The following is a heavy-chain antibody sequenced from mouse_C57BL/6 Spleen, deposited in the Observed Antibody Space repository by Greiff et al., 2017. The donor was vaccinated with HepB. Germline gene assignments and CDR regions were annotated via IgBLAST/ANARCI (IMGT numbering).Heavy chain of an antibody. CDR1: GYTFTSYW. V-gene: IGHV1-64*01. J-gene: IGHJ3*01. CDR3: AREEDHYYGKIAY. CDR2: IHPNSGST. Sequence: QVQLQQPGAELVKPGASVKLSCKASGYTFTSYWMHWVKQRPGQGLEWIGMIHPNSGSTNYNEKFKSKATLTVDKSSSTAYMQLSSLTSEDSAVYYCAREEDHYYGKIAYWGQGTLVTVSA. D-gene: IGHD2-1*01.